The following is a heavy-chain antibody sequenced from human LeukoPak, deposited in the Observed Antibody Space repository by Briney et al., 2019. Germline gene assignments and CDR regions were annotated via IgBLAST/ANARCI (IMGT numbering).Heavy chain of an antibody. V-gene: IGHV4-39*01. CDR1: GGSISGSSYY. CDR2: IYYSGST. D-gene: IGHD5-24*01. CDR3: ARHLDGYNGFDP. Sequence: SETLSLTCTVSGGSISGSSYYWGWIRQPPGKDLEWIGSIYYSGSTYYNPSLKSRVTISVDTSKNQFSLKLSSVTAADTAVYYCARHLDGYNGFDPWGRGTLVTVSS. J-gene: IGHJ5*02.